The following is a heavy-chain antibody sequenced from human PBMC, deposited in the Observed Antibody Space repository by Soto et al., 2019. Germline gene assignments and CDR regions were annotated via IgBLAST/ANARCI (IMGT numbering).Heavy chain of an antibody. Sequence: TASGFTVSSYAMSWVRQAPGKGLEWVSAISGSGGSTYYADSVKGRFTISRDNFKNTLYLQMNSLRAEDTAVYYCAKVDGLVGCFDYWGQGPLVTVSS. CDR2: ISGSGGST. CDR1: GFTVSSYA. V-gene: IGHV3-23*01. CDR3: AKVDGLVGCFDY. D-gene: IGHD3-10*01. J-gene: IGHJ4*02.